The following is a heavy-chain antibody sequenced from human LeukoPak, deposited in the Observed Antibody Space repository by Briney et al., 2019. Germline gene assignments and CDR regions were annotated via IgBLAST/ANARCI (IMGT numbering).Heavy chain of an antibody. CDR2: ISSSGGST. J-gene: IGHJ3*02. CDR3: AKDYYYDPVDAFDI. D-gene: IGHD3-22*01. CDR1: GLSFSNYA. V-gene: IGHV3-23*01. Sequence: GGSLRLSCAASGLSFSNYAMSWVRQTPGKGLEWVSAISSSGGSTYYADSVKGRFTISRDNSKNTLYLQMNSLRAEDTAVYYCAKDYYYDPVDAFDIWGQGTMVTVSS.